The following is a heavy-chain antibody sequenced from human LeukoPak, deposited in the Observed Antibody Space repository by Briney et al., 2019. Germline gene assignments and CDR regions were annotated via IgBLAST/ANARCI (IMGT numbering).Heavy chain of an antibody. CDR1: GYTFTSYY. V-gene: IGHV1-46*01. CDR3: ARDRGTAMAYNWFDP. J-gene: IGHJ5*02. D-gene: IGHD5-18*01. Sequence: ASVKVSCKASGYTFTSYYMQWVRQAPGQGLEWMGIINPSGGSTSYAQKFQGRVTMTRDTSTSTVYMELSSLRSEDTAVYYCARDRGTAMAYNWFDPWGQGTLVTVPS. CDR2: INPSGGST.